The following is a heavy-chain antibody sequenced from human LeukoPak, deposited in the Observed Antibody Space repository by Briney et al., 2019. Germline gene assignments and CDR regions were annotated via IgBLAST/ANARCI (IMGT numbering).Heavy chain of an antibody. CDR1: GFTVSSNY. CDR3: AKEGSSGYYYVEVDY. V-gene: IGHV3-66*01. D-gene: IGHD3-22*01. Sequence: GGSLRLSCAASGFTVSSNYMSWVRQAPGKGLEWVSVIYSGGSTYYADSVKGRFTTSRDNSKNTLYLQMNSLRAEDTAVYYCAKEGSSGYYYVEVDYWGQGTLVTVSS. CDR2: IYSGGST. J-gene: IGHJ4*02.